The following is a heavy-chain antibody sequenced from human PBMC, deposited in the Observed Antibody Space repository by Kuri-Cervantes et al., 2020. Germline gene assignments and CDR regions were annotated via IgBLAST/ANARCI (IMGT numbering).Heavy chain of an antibody. CDR1: GFTFSNYN. CDR2: ISSNSQTI. V-gene: IGHV3-48*02. J-gene: IGHJ4*02. CDR3: ARGAIVATRSYDY. D-gene: IGHD5-12*01. Sequence: GESLKISCAASGFTFSNYNMNWVRQAPGKGLEWVSYISSNSQTIFYADSVKGRFTISRDNAGDSLYLQMNSLRDEDTAVYYCARGAIVATRSYDYWGQGSLVTVSS.